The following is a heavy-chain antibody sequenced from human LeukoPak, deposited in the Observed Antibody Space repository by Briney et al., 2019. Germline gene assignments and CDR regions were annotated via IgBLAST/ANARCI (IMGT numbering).Heavy chain of an antibody. CDR3: ARDGRFLEWLLL. CDR1: GYTFTSYD. Sequence: GASVKVSCKASGYTFTSYDINWVRQATGQGLEWMGWMNPNSGNTGYAQKLQGRVTMTTDTSTSTAYMELRSLRSDDTAVYYCARDGRFLEWLLLWGQGTLVTVSS. J-gene: IGHJ4*02. V-gene: IGHV1-8*01. D-gene: IGHD3-3*01. CDR2: MNPNSGNT.